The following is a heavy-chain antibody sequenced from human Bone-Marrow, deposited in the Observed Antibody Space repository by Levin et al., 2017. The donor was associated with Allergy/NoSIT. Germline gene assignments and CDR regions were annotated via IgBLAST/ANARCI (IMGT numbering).Heavy chain of an antibody. Sequence: GESLKISCAASGFTFSDHYMEWFRQAPGKGLEWVGRSRNRVNGYTTEYAAAVKGRFTISRDESKNSLYMQMNSLKTEDTAVYYCAREAAYSGDDDAFDIWGQGTMVTVSS. V-gene: IGHV3-72*01. J-gene: IGHJ3*02. D-gene: IGHD5-12*01. CDR3: AREAAYSGDDDAFDI. CDR1: GFTFSDHY. CDR2: SRNRVNGYTT.